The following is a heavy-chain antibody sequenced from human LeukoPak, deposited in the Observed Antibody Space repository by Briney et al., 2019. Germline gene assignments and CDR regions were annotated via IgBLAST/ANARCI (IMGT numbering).Heavy chain of an antibody. D-gene: IGHD4-11*01. CDR1: GGSISSYY. V-gene: IGHV4-59*01. J-gene: IGHJ3*02. CDR3: ARVGKTTVNAFDI. CDR2: IYYSGST. Sequence: SETLSLTCTVSGGSISSYYWSWIRQPPGKGLEWIGYIYYSGSTNYNPSLKSRVTISVDTSKNQFSLKLSSVTAADTAVYYCARVGKTTVNAFDIWGQGTMVTVSS.